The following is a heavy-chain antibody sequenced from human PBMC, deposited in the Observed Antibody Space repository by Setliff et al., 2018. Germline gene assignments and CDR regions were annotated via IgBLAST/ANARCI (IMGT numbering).Heavy chain of an antibody. CDR3: ARNLQDYYDSSGYSFPAYFDY. CDR2: IKEDGSQA. Sequence: GGSLRLCCATSGLTFSRYYMAWVRQAPGKGLEWVAHIKEDGSQAYYADSMKGRFTISRDNAKESISLQMSSLRGEDTAVYYCARNLQDYYDSSGYSFPAYFDYWGQGTLVTVSS. J-gene: IGHJ4*02. D-gene: IGHD3-22*01. V-gene: IGHV3-7*03. CDR1: GLTFSRYY.